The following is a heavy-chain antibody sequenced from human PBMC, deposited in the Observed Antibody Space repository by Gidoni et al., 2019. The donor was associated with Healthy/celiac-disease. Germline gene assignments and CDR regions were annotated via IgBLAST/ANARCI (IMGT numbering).Heavy chain of an antibody. V-gene: IGHV3-21*01. CDR2: ISSSSSYI. D-gene: IGHD2-2*01. CDR3: ARDFYEGSGWVATDIVVVPAAGFDY. J-gene: IGHJ4*02. CDR1: GFTFRSYS. Sequence: EVQLVESGGGLVKPGGSLRLSCAASGFTFRSYSMNWVRQAPGKGLEWVSSISSSSSYIYYADSVKGRFTISRDNAKNSLYLQMNSLRAEDTAVYYCARDFYEGSGWVATDIVVVPAAGFDYWGQGTLVTVSS.